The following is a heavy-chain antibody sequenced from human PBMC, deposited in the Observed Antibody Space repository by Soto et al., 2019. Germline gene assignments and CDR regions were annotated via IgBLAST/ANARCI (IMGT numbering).Heavy chain of an antibody. J-gene: IGHJ4*02. CDR1: GGSVSSGDYY. Sequence: SETLSLTCIVSGGSVSSGDYYWSWIRQPPGKGLEWIGYIYYSGSTYYNTSLKSRVTISLDTSKSQFSLKLSSVTAADTALYFFARVWYYPRYSVFWGQGILVTVFS. CDR3: ARVWYYPRYSVF. V-gene: IGHV4-30-4*01. D-gene: IGHD2-21*01. CDR2: IYYSGST.